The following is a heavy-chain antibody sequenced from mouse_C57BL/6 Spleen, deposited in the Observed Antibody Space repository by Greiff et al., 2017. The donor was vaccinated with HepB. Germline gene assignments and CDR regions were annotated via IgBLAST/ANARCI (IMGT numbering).Heavy chain of an antibody. CDR2: IWRGGST. J-gene: IGHJ1*03. V-gene: IGHV2-5*01. Sequence: VQLKESGPGLVQPSQSLSITCTVSGFSLTSYGVHWVRQSPGKGLEWLGVIWRGGSTDYNAAFMSRLSITKDNSKSQVFFKMNSLQADDTAIYYCATPILHGDWYFDVWGTGTTVTVSS. CDR3: ATPILHGDWYFDV. CDR1: GFSLTSYG.